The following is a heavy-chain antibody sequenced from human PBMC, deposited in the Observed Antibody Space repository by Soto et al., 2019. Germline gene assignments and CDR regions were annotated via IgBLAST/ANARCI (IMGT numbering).Heavy chain of an antibody. CDR2: IYYSGST. CDR3: ARPLPLVYCSSTSCNLGEAFDI. Sequence: QLQLQESGPGLVKPSETLSLTCTVSGGSISSSSYYWGWIRQPPGKGLEWIGSIYYSGSTYYNPSLKSRVTITVDTTKNQFSLKLRSVTAADTAVYYCARPLPLVYCSSTSCNLGEAFDIWGQGTMVTVSS. CDR1: GGSISSSSYY. D-gene: IGHD2-2*01. V-gene: IGHV4-39*01. J-gene: IGHJ3*02.